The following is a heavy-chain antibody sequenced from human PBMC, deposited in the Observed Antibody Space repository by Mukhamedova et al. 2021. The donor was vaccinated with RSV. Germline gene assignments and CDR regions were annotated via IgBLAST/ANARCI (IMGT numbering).Heavy chain of an antibody. CDR3: ARGLGVVPAAVRGNWFDP. Sequence: QPPGKGLEWIGYIYYSGSTNYNPSLKSRVTISVDTSKNQFSLKLSSVTAADTAVYYCARGLGVVPAAVRGNWFDPWGQGTLVTVSS. CDR2: IYYSGST. D-gene: IGHD2-2*01. V-gene: IGHV4-59*01. J-gene: IGHJ5*02.